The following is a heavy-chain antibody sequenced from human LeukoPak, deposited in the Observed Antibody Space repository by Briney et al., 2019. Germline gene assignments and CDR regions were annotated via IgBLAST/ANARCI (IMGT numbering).Heavy chain of an antibody. CDR2: IYHNGTP. CDR1: VGSIDSGNW. J-gene: IGHJ6*02. Sequence: PSETLSLTCAVSVGSIDSGNWWSWVRQSPGKGLEWIGEIYHNGTPNYNPSLKSRVTISADTFKSHFSLKMTSVTAADTAVYYCATAPILRGEGGEHYKYGMDVWGQGTTVIVSS. D-gene: IGHD2-2*02. CDR3: ATAPILRGEGGEHYKYGMDV. V-gene: IGHV4-4*02.